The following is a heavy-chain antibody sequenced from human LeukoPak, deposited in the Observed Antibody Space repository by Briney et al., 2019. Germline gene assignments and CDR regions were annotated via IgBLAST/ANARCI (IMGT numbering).Heavy chain of an antibody. CDR2: IRSKANSYAT. CDR1: GFTFSGSA. V-gene: IGHV3-73*01. CDR3: TYTYYDILTGRDVDY. J-gene: IGHJ4*02. Sequence: GRSLRLSCAASGFTFSGSAMHWVRQASGKGLEWVGRIRSKANSYATAYAASVKGRFTISRDDSKNTAYLQMNSLKTEDTAVYYCTYTYYDILTGRDVDYWGQGTLVTVSS. D-gene: IGHD3-9*01.